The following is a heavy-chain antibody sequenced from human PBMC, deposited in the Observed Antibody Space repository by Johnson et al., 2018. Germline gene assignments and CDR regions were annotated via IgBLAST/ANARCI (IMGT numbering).Heavy chain of an antibody. CDR2: INAGNGNT. D-gene: IGHD3-22*01. Sequence: QVQLVESGAEVKKPGASXKVSCKASGYTFTSYSMHWVRLAPGQRLEWMGWINAGNGNTKYSQNFQGRVTIARDTSASTAYMELSSLRSEDTAVYYCAGNYYDGDAFDIWGQGTMVTVSS. CDR1: GYTFTSYS. J-gene: IGHJ3*02. V-gene: IGHV1-3*01. CDR3: AGNYYDGDAFDI.